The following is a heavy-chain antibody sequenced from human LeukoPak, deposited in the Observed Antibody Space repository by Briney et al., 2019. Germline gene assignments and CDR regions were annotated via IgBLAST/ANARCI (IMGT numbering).Heavy chain of an antibody. V-gene: IGHV5-51*01. Sequence: PGVSLKISCKGSGYSFNMYWIGWVRQVPGQGLEWMGIIYPGDSDTRCSPSFQRQVTISADYAINTAYLQWRSLKPSYAAMYYCARAWSCSGGTCYAEDWGQGTLVTVSS. CDR1: GYSFNMYW. CDR3: ARAWSCSGGTCYAED. CDR2: IYPGDSDT. J-gene: IGHJ4*02. D-gene: IGHD2-15*01.